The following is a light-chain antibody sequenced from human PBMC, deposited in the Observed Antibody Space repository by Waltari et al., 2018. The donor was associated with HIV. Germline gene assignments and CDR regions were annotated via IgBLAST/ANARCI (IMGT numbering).Light chain of an antibody. J-gene: IGKJ4*01. CDR1: HSISSDY. V-gene: IGKV3-20*01. Sequence: VLTQSPDTLSFSPGESATLPCRASHSISSDYFAWYQQRRGQAPRLLIYKTSTRATGVPDRFSGSGSGADFTLTISRLEPEDFATYYCQQYGSSLIFGGGTKLEIK. CDR3: QQYGSSLI. CDR2: KTS.